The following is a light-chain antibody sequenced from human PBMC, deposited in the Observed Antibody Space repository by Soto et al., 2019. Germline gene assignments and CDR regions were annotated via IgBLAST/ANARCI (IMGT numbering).Light chain of an antibody. J-gene: IGLJ3*02. Sequence: QSALTQPASVSGSAGQSITISCSGTMRDVGAYNLVSWYQQHPGTAPKLLIYEVRNRPSGISSRFSGSRSGNTASLTISGLQPEDEGEYYCSAYTARSTLVFGGGTKLTVL. CDR2: EVR. V-gene: IGLV2-14*03. CDR3: SAYTARSTLV. CDR1: MRDVGAYNL.